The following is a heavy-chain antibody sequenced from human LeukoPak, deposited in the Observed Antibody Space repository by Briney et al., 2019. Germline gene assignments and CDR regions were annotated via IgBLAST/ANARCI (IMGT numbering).Heavy chain of an antibody. J-gene: IGHJ5*02. CDR2: LSAYNGNT. CDR3: ARESGEEYSSSYNWFDP. Sequence: ASVKVSCKASGYTFTSYGISWVRQAPGQGLECMGWLSAYNGNTNYAQKLQGRVTMTTDTSTSTAYMELRSLRSDDTAVYYCARESGEEYSSSYNWFDPWGQGTLVTVSS. V-gene: IGHV1-18*01. CDR1: GYTFTSYG. D-gene: IGHD6-6*01.